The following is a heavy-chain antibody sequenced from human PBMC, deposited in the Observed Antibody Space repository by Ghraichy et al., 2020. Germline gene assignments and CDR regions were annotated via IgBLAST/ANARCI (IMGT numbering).Heavy chain of an antibody. D-gene: IGHD6-13*01. CDR3: AKGESTGYSSSWYVPPPDY. CDR1: GFTFSSYG. J-gene: IGHJ4*02. Sequence: GGSLRLSCAASGFTFSSYGMHWVRQAPGKGLEWVAVISYDGSNKYYADSVKGRFTISRDNSKNTLYLQMNSLRAEDTAVYYCAKGESTGYSSSWYVPPPDYWGQGTLVTGSS. V-gene: IGHV3-30*18. CDR2: ISYDGSNK.